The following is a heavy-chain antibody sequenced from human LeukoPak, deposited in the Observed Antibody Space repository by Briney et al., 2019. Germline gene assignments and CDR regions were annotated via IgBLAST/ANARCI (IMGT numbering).Heavy chain of an antibody. CDR1: GGSFSSYY. J-gene: IGHJ5*02. CDR3: ARGRSIAAAGTQGWFDP. V-gene: IGHV4-34*01. D-gene: IGHD6-13*01. CDR2: INHSGST. Sequence: PSETLSLTCAVYGGSFSSYYWSWIRQPPGKGLEWIGEINHSGSTNYNPSLKSRVTISVDTSKNQFSLKLSSVTAADTAVYYCARGRSIAAAGTQGWFDPWGQGTLVTVSS.